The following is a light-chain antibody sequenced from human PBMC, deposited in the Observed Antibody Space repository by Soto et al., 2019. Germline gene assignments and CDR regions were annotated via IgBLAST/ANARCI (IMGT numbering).Light chain of an antibody. Sequence: QSVLTQPASVSGSPGQSITISCTGTSSDVGAYNYVSWFQQYPGKAPKLMIYDVSNRPSGVSNRFSGSKSGNTASLTISGLQAEDEADYYCCSYTSSSTYVSGTGTKVTVL. CDR3: CSYTSSSTYV. CDR1: SSDVGAYNY. CDR2: DVS. J-gene: IGLJ1*01. V-gene: IGLV2-14*01.